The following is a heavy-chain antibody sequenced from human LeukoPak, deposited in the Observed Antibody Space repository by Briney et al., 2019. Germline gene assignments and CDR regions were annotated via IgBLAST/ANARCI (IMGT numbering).Heavy chain of an antibody. CDR2: ISYDGSNK. V-gene: IGHV3-30*03. CDR3: VGNPALRTPYHY. D-gene: IGHD7-27*01. CDR1: GFTFSSYG. Sequence: GRSLRLSCAASGFTFSSYGMHWVRQAPGKGLEWVAVISYDGSNKYYADSVKGRFTISRDNSKNTLYLQMNSLRAEDTAVYYCVGNPALRTPYHYWGQGTLVTVSS. J-gene: IGHJ4*02.